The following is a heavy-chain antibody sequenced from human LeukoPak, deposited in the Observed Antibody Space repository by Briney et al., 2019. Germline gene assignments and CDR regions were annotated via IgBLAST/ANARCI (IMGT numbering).Heavy chain of an antibody. CDR1: GGSISSYY. V-gene: IGHV4-4*07. Sequence: SETLSLTCTVSGGSISSYYWSWIRQPAGKGLEWIGRIYTSGSTSGNTIYNPSLKSRVTMSVDTSKNQFSLKVSSMTAADTAVYYCARLWGCSGGSCYLREDYWGQGTLVTVSS. CDR2: IYTSGST. CDR3: ARLWGCSGGSCYLREDY. J-gene: IGHJ4*02. D-gene: IGHD2-15*01.